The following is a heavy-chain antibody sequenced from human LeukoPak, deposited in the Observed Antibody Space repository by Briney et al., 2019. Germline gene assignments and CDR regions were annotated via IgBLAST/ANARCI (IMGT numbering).Heavy chain of an antibody. V-gene: IGHV1-2*02. CDR1: GYTFTDYY. J-gene: IGHJ4*02. CDR3: VRDRGID. Sequence: PSVKVSCKASGYTFTDYYIHWVRQAPGRGLEWMGWITPNSGGTNYAQKFQGRVSMTRDTSITTAFMELSSLRSDDTAVYYCVRDRGIDWGQGTLVTVSS. D-gene: IGHD3-10*01. CDR2: ITPNSGGT.